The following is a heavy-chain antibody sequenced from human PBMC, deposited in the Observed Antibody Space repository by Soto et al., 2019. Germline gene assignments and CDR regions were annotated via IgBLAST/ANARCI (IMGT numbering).Heavy chain of an antibody. V-gene: IGHV4-61*01. J-gene: IGHJ6*02. D-gene: IGHD6-13*01. CDR1: GGSVSSGSYY. CDR3: ARDRVYSSSPYYYYYGMDV. Sequence: PSETLSLTCTVSGGSVSSGSYYWSWIRQPPGKGLEWIGYIYYSGSTNYNPSLKSRVTISVDTSKNQFSLKLSSVTAADTAVYYCARDRVYSSSPYYYYYGMDVWGQGTTVTVSS. CDR2: IYYSGST.